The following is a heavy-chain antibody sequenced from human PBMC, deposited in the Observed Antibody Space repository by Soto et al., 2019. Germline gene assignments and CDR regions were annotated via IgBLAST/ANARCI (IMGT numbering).Heavy chain of an antibody. CDR1: GGSVSNDNFY. CDR2: VHSSGIT. V-gene: IGHV4-61*01. D-gene: IGHD3-16*01. CDR3: ARGLTMGQLPSHFDH. Sequence: SETLSLTCTVSGGSVSNDNFYWSWIRQPPGKGLEWIGYVHSSGITNYNPSLKRRVTISVDTSRNQFSLRLSSVTAADTAVYYCARGLTMGQLPSHFDHWGQGTMVTVYS. J-gene: IGHJ5*02.